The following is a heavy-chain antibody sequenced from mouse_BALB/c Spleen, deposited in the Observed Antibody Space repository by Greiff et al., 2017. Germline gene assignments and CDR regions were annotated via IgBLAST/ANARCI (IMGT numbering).Heavy chain of an antibody. D-gene: IGHD4-1*01. CDR2: IWSGGST. Sequence: QVQLKESGPGLVQPSQSLSITCTVSGFSLTSYGVHWVRQSPGKGLEWLGVIWSGGSTDYNAAFISRLSISKDNSKSQVFFKMNSLQANDTAIYYCASPNWDDYAMDYWGQGTSVTVSS. V-gene: IGHV2-2*02. J-gene: IGHJ4*01. CDR1: GFSLTSYG. CDR3: ASPNWDDYAMDY.